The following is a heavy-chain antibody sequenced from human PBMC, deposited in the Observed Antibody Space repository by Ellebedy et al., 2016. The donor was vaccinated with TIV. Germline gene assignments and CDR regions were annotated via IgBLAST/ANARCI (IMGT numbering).Heavy chain of an antibody. V-gene: IGHV3-30*02. D-gene: IGHD2-2*01. Sequence: GESLKISCVASGFPFNRYGMRWVRQAPGQGLEWVTFMQYDGSQIYYADSVKGRFTISRDNSKNTLYLRMNSLRPEDTAVYYCASKAAAFYFDSWGQGTLVAVSS. CDR1: GFPFNRYG. J-gene: IGHJ4*02. CDR2: MQYDGSQI. CDR3: ASKAAAFYFDS.